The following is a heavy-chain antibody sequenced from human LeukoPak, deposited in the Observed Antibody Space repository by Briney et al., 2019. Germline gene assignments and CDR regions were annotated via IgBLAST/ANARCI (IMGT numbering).Heavy chain of an antibody. Sequence: SETLSLTCTVSGDSISSSNYYWGWIRQPPGKGLEWIGNIYYSGSTYYNPSLKSRVTISVDTSKNQFSLNLSSVTAADTAVYYCARDVAFDIWGQGTMVTVSS. V-gene: IGHV4-39*07. CDR3: ARDVAFDI. J-gene: IGHJ3*02. CDR1: GDSISSSNYY. CDR2: IYYSGST.